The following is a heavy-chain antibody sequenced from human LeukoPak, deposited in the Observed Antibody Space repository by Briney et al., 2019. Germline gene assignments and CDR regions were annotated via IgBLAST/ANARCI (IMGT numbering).Heavy chain of an antibody. CDR1: GFTFSSHA. CDR3: ARDGDEVDGALFDY. Sequence: GGSLRLSCAASGFTFSSHAMSWARQAPGKGLEWVSGISGSGGVTYNADSVKGRFTISRDNSKNTLYLQMNSLRAEDTAVYYCARDGDEVDGALFDYWGQGTLVTVSS. J-gene: IGHJ4*02. D-gene: IGHD4-17*01. CDR2: ISGSGGVT. V-gene: IGHV3-23*01.